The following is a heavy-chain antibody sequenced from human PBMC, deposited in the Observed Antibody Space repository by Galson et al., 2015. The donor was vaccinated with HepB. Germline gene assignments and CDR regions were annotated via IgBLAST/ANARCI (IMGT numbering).Heavy chain of an antibody. CDR1: GFSLTTGGVG. J-gene: IGHJ3*02. V-gene: IGHV2-5*02. Sequence: PALVKPTQTLTLACTFSGFSLTTGGVGVGWIRQPPGRALEWLALIYWDDDKRYSPSLKSRLTITKDTSKNQVVLTMTNMDPVDTATYYCVHRDGYNSRNDAFDIWGQGTMVTVSS. CDR2: IYWDDDK. D-gene: IGHD5-24*01. CDR3: VHRDGYNSRNDAFDI.